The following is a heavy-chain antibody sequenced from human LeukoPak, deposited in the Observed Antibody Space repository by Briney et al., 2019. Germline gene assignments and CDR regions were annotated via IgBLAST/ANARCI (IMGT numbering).Heavy chain of an antibody. J-gene: IGHJ4*02. CDR3: SRRLQDHFDNYYFDY. CDR1: GGSFSGYY. V-gene: IGHV4-34*01. CDR2: INNSGSS. D-gene: IGHD1-1*01. Sequence: PSETLSLTCAVYGGSFSGYYWSWIRQPPRKGLEWIGEINNSGSSNYNPTLTSRGTISVETAKNKYSLKLSFVTAAATAAAYCSRRLQDHFDNYYFDYWGQGTL.